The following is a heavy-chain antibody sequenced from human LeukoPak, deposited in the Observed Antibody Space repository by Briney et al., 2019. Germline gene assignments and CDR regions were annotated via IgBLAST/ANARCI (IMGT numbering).Heavy chain of an antibody. Sequence: SETLSLTCTVSGGSISDYYWNWIRQPPGKGLEWIGYIYYSGSTTYNPTLKSRVTMSVDTAKNQFSLKLRSVTAADTAVYYCARGDFCSSTNCYLRPMDVWGKGTTVTVSS. D-gene: IGHD2-2*01. CDR2: IYYSGST. V-gene: IGHV4-59*01. CDR3: ARGDFCSSTNCYLRPMDV. CDR1: GGSISDYY. J-gene: IGHJ6*03.